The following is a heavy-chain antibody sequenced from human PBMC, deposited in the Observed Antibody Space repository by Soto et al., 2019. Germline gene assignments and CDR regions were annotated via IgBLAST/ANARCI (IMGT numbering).Heavy chain of an antibody. CDR2: ISGSGGST. Sequence: EVQLLESGGGLVQPGGSLRLFCAASGFTFSSYAMSWVRQAPGKGLEWVSAISGSGGSTYYADSVKGRFTISRDNSKNTLYLQMNSLRAEDTAVYYCAKRLKDIVVVVAATPGYFDYWGQGTLVTVSS. D-gene: IGHD2-15*01. J-gene: IGHJ4*02. CDR3: AKRLKDIVVVVAATPGYFDY. V-gene: IGHV3-23*01. CDR1: GFTFSSYA.